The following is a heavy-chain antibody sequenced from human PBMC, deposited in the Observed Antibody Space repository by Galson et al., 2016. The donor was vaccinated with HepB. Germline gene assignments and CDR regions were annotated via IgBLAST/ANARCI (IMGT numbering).Heavy chain of an antibody. CDR1: GGSVSSDYY. CDR2: LYSGEST. V-gene: IGHV4-39*01. CDR3: ATGIVVAGKYYYYYMDV. D-gene: IGHD6-19*01. Sequence: SETLSLTCIVSGGSVSSDYYWGWIRQPPGRGLEWIGSLYSGESTYYNPSLKSRVTIPVDTSKNQFSLRLNSVTAADTGVYYCATGIVVAGKYYYYYMDVWGKGTTVTVSS. J-gene: IGHJ6*03.